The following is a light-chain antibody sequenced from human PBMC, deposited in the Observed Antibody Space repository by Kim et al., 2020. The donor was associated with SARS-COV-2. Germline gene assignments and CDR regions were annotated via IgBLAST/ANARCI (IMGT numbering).Light chain of an antibody. CDR1: SSNIESNT. V-gene: IGLV1-47*01. CDR3: ATLDDTLSGAV. CDR2: RSN. Sequence: GQTVNISCSGSSSNIESNTVNWYQQIPGTAPKLLIHRSNQRPSGVPDRFSASKSGTSASLAVSGLRSDDEADYYCATLDDTLSGAVFGGGTQLTVL. J-gene: IGLJ3*02.